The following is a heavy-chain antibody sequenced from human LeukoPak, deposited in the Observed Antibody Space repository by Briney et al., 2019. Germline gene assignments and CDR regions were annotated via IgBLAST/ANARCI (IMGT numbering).Heavy chain of an antibody. CDR3: VRAPADPLRPYGMNV. V-gene: IGHV1-18*01. CDR2: ISGYNGDT. CDR1: GYSFTNFG. J-gene: IGHJ6*02. D-gene: IGHD3-16*01. Sequence: GASVKVSCKASGYSFTNFGVTWVRQAPGQGLEWMGWISGYNGDTNYAQRFQGRVTMTTDASTSTAYTELKTLGSDDTAVFYCVRAPADPLRPYGMNVWGQGTTVIVSS.